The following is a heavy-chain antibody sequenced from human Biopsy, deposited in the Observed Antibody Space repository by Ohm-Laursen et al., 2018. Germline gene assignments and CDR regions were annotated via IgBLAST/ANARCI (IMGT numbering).Heavy chain of an antibody. CDR3: ARLGSGDYFPTFFDF. J-gene: IGHJ4*02. Sequence: SDTLSLTCIVSGGSISNNNYYWGWIRQPPGKGLEWIGSIFYRGSTYYNPSLKSRVTISVDTSKNQFSLKLSSVTAADTAVYYCARLGSGDYFPTFFDFWGQGALVTVSS. CDR1: GGSISNNNYY. V-gene: IGHV4-39*07. CDR2: IFYRGST. D-gene: IGHD5-12*01.